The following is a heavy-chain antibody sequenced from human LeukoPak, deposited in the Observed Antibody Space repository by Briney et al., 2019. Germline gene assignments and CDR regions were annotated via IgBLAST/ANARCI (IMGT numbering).Heavy chain of an antibody. CDR1: GGSISSGAYY. CDR3: ARSITYGPFDY. J-gene: IGHJ4*02. Sequence: SQTLSLTCTVSGGSISSGAYYWNWIRQHPGKGLEWIGYIYYSGSTYYNSSLKSRVTISVDTSKNQFSLQLSSVTAADTAVYYCARSITYGPFDYWGQGTLVTVSS. D-gene: IGHD3-10*01. V-gene: IGHV4-31*03. CDR2: IYYSGST.